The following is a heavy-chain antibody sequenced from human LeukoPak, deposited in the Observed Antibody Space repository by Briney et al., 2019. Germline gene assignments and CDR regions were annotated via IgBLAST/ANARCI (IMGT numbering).Heavy chain of an antibody. Sequence: GGSLRHSCAASGFTFSNYGMHWVRQAPGKGLEWVAVVWYDGNNKYYADSVKGRFTISRDNSKNTLYLQMNSLRAEDTAVYYCAKDGDGSWSGRYFGYWGQGTLVIVSS. CDR2: VWYDGNNK. CDR1: GFTFSNYG. J-gene: IGHJ4*02. D-gene: IGHD3-3*01. V-gene: IGHV3-33*06. CDR3: AKDGDGSWSGRYFGY.